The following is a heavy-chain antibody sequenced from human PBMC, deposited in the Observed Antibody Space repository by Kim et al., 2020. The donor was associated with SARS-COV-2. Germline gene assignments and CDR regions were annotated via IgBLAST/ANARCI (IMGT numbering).Heavy chain of an antibody. V-gene: IGHV4-59*13. D-gene: IGHD4-17*01. CDR3: ARRDYGGAFDI. CDR1: DGAISTYY. Sequence: SETLSLTCTVSDGAISTYYWSWNRQFPGKGLEWIGYVHSSGSTNYKPSLRGRVTMSLDTSRNQFSLKLTSMTAADTAVYYCARRDYGGAFDIWGQGTMVT. J-gene: IGHJ3*02. CDR2: VHSSGST.